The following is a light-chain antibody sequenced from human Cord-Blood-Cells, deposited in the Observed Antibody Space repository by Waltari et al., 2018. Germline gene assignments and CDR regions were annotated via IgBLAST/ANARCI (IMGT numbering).Light chain of an antibody. V-gene: IGLV1-44*01. J-gene: IGLJ1*01. Sequence: QSVLTQPPSASGTPGQRVTIPCSGSSSNIGSNTVNWYQQHPGTAPKLLIYSNNQRPSGFPDRFSGSKSGTSASLAISGLQSEDEADYYCAAWDDSLNGYVFGTGTKVTVL. CDR1: SSNIGSNT. CDR2: SNN. CDR3: AAWDDSLNGYV.